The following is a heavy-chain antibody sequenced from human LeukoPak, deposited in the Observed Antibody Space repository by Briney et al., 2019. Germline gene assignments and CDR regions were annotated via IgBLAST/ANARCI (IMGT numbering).Heavy chain of an antibody. V-gene: IGHV3-15*01. CDR3: TSGVGTLGY. D-gene: IGHD1-14*01. Sequence: GGSLRLSCAASGFTFINAWMTWVRQAPGKGLEWVGRIQSTTNGGTPDYATPVKGRFTISRDDSKNTLYLQMNSLKTEDTAVYYCTSGVGTLGYGGQGALVPVSS. J-gene: IGHJ4*02. CDR1: GFTFINAW. CDR2: IQSTTNGGTP.